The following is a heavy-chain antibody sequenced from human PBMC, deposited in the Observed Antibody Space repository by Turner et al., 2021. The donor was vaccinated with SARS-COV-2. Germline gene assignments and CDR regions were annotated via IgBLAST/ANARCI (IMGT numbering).Heavy chain of an antibody. J-gene: IGHJ5*02. D-gene: IGHD4-17*01. CDR1: GVSISSSYYY. CDR3: ARHGPTSTTKAFDP. Sequence: QLQVQESCAGLVKPSATVSLSCTVSGVSISSSYYYWGWIRPPPGKGLDGNGSICFRGSSYYYPSLKIRVTISVDKSKNQFSLKLNSVTAADTAVYYCARHGPTSTTKAFDPWGQGTLVTVSS. V-gene: IGHV4-39*01. CDR2: ICFRGSS.